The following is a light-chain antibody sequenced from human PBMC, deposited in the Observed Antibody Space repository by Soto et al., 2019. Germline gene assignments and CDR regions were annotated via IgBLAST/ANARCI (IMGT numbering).Light chain of an antibody. V-gene: IGLV1-40*01. CDR2: GDS. CDR3: QSYDSRLSGSDV. Sequence: QSVLTQPPSVSGAPGQRVTISCTGSSSNIGAGYDVNWYQQLPGTAPKLLIFGDSNRPSGVPDRFSGSKSGTSASLAITGLQAAEDADYYCQSYDSRLSGSDVFGAGTKVTVL. CDR1: SSNIGAGYD. J-gene: IGLJ1*01.